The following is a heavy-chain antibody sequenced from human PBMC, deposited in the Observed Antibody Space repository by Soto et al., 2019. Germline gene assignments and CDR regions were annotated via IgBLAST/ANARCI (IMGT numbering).Heavy chain of an antibody. V-gene: IGHV3-30*18. CDR3: AKDRRDYGGNIFDY. D-gene: IGHD4-17*01. CDR2: ISYDGSDE. J-gene: IGHJ4*02. CDR1: GFSFRNYG. Sequence: QVQLVESGGGVVQPGRSLRLSCAASGFSFRNYGMHWVRQAPGKGLEWVALISYDGSDEYYADSVKGRFTISRDNSNNTLYLQMNSPKSEDTAVYYCAKDRRDYGGNIFDYWGQGTVVTVSS.